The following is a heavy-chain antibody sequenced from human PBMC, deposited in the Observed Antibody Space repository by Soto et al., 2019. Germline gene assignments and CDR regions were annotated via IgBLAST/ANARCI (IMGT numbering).Heavy chain of an antibody. D-gene: IGHD3-22*01. CDR1: GGSISSSSYY. CDR3: ARLLYYYGSSGYYYRQNFDY. Sequence: SETLSLTCTVSGGSISSSSYYWGWIRQPPGKGLEWIGSIYYSGSTYYNPSLKSRVTISVDTSKNQFSLKLSSVSAADTAVYYCARLLYYYGSSGYYYRQNFDYWGQGTLVTVSS. CDR2: IYYSGST. J-gene: IGHJ4*02. V-gene: IGHV4-39*01.